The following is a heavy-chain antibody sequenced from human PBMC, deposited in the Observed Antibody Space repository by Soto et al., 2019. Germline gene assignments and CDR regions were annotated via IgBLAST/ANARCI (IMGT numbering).Heavy chain of an antibody. J-gene: IGHJ4*02. CDR2: ISGSGGST. V-gene: IGHV3-23*01. D-gene: IGHD2-15*01. Sequence: GGSLRLSCAASGFTFSSYAISWVRQAPGKGLEWVSAISGSGGSTYYADSVKGRFTISRDNSKNTLYLQMNSLRAEDTAVYYCAKDEVVVAATEETDYWGQGTLVTVSS. CDR1: GFTFSSYA. CDR3: AKDEVVVAATEETDY.